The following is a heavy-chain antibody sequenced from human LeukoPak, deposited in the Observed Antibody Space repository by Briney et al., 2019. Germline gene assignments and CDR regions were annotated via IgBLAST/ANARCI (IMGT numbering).Heavy chain of an antibody. D-gene: IGHD3-22*01. CDR3: AKLPAYYYESSGYYFFDY. J-gene: IGHJ4*02. CDR1: GFAVSGNF. Sequence: PGGSLRLSCVASGFAVSGNFMSWVRQAPGRGLEWVSFIYGSGSTYYADSVKGRFTISRDNSKNTLYLQMNSLRAEDTAVYYCAKLPAYYYESSGYYFFDYWGQGTLVTVSS. CDR2: IYGSGST. V-gene: IGHV3-53*01.